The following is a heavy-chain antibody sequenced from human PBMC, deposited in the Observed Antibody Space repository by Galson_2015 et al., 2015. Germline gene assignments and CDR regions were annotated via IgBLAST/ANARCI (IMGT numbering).Heavy chain of an antibody. CDR3: AREKVPAATLDAFDI. V-gene: IGHV3-48*02. J-gene: IGHJ3*02. CDR2: ISTSTSTI. D-gene: IGHD2-2*01. CDR1: GFIFSNYA. Sequence: SLRLSCAASGFIFSNYAMNWVRQAPGKGLEWVSYISTSTSTIYYADSVKGRFTISRDNAKNSLYLQMNSLRDEDTAVYYCAREKVPAATLDAFDIWGQGTMVTVSS.